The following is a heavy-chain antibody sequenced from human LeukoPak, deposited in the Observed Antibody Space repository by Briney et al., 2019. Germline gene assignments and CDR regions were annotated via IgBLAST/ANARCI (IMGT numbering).Heavy chain of an antibody. CDR2: INPNSGGT. V-gene: IGHV1-2*02. CDR1: GYIFTAYY. Sequence: ASVKVSCKASGYIFTAYYMHWVRQAPGQGPEWMGWINPNSGGTNFGQKFQGRVTMTRDTSISTAYMDLSSLRSDDTAVYYCARARYGGNLDSSFDYWGQGTLVTVSS. D-gene: IGHD4-23*01. CDR3: ARARYGGNLDSSFDY. J-gene: IGHJ4*02.